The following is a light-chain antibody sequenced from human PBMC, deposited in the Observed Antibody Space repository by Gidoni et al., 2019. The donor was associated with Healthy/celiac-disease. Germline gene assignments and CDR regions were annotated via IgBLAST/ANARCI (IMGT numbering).Light chain of an antibody. CDR1: SIAVGGYNY. Sequence: HSALTQPASMSGSPGQSLTISCTGTSIAVGGYNYVSWYQHHPGKAPKLMIYDVSNRPSGVSNRFSGSKSGNTASLTISGLQAEDEADYYCSSYTSSSTQVFGGGTKLTVL. V-gene: IGLV2-14*03. CDR3: SSYTSSSTQV. J-gene: IGLJ2*01. CDR2: DVS.